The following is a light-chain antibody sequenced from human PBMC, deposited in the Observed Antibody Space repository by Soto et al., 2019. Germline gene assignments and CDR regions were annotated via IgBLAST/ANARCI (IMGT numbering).Light chain of an antibody. CDR3: SSYTSSSTLV. J-gene: IGLJ1*01. Sequence: QSALTQPASVSGSPGQSITISCTGTSSDVGDYNYVSWYQQHPGKAPKVMIYDVSNRPSGVSNRFSGSKSGNTASLTISGLQAEDEADYHCSSYTSSSTLVFATGTKVTVL. V-gene: IGLV2-14*01. CDR2: DVS. CDR1: SSDVGDYNY.